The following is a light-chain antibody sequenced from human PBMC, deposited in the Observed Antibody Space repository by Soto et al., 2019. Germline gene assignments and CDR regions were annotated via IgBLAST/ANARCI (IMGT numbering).Light chain of an antibody. CDR1: SSDVGGYNY. J-gene: IGLJ3*02. CDR3: SSYTRQSTVV. CDR2: DVS. Sequence: QSALTQAASVSGSPGQPITISCTGTSSDVGGYNYVSWYQQHPGKAPKLIIYDVSERPSGVSNRFSGSKSGNTASLTISGLQGDDEADYYCSSYTRQSTVVFGGGTKVTVL. V-gene: IGLV2-14*01.